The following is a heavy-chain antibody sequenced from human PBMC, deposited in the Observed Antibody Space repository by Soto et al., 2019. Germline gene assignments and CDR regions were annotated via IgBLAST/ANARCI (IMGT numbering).Heavy chain of an antibody. J-gene: IGHJ4*02. CDR3: ARDSPMGSTFSGYDAIDY. Sequence: QVHLVQSGAEVKKPGSSVKVSCKASGGAFTNDIITWVRQAPGQGLEWMGRIIPLLDVTNYAQKFQGRVTITEDKSTSTAYMELNSLIYEDTAVYYCARDSPMGSTFSGYDAIDYWGQGTLVTVSS. V-gene: IGHV1-69*08. D-gene: IGHD5-12*01. CDR1: GGAFTNDI. CDR2: IIPLLDVT.